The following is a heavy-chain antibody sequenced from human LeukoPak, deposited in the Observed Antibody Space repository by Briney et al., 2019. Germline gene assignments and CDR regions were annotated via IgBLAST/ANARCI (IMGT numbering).Heavy chain of an antibody. CDR2: ISSSSSYI. CDR1: GFTFSSYS. J-gene: IGHJ4*02. Sequence: GGSLRLSCAASGFTFSSYSMNWVRQAPGKGREWVSSISSSSSYIYYADSVKGRFTISRDNAKNSLYLQMNSLRAEDTAVYYCARDKGGYSGYDWELGYWGQGTLVTVSS. CDR3: ARDKGGYSGYDWELGY. V-gene: IGHV3-21*01. D-gene: IGHD5-12*01.